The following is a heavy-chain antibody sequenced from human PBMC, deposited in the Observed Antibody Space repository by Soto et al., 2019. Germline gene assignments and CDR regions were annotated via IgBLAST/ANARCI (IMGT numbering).Heavy chain of an antibody. Sequence: SETLSLTCAVYGGSFSGYYWSWIRQPPGKGLEWIGEINHSGSTNYNPSLKSRVTISVDTSKNQFSLKLSSVTAADTAVYYCARVLIGTTDYYDSSGYSIRYFDSWGQGPLVTVSS. CDR3: ARVLIGTTDYYDSSGYSIRYFDS. J-gene: IGHJ4*02. CDR2: INHSGST. V-gene: IGHV4-34*01. D-gene: IGHD3-22*01. CDR1: GGSFSGYY.